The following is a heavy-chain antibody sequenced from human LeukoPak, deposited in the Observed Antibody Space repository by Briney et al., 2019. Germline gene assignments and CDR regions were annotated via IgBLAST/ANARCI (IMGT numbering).Heavy chain of an antibody. V-gene: IGHV3-48*03. CDR1: GFTFSDYE. Sequence: GGSLRLSCAASGFTFSDYEMNWVRQAPGKGLEWVSYISYSGSTTSYADSVKGRFTISRDNAKNSLYLQMNSLRAEDTAVYYCARAGPPAFDPWGQGTLVTVSS. J-gene: IGHJ5*02. CDR3: ARAGPPAFDP. CDR2: ISYSGSTT.